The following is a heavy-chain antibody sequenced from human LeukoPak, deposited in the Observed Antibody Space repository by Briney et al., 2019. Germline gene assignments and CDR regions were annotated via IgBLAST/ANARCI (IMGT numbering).Heavy chain of an antibody. V-gene: IGHV1-18*01. CDR3: ARDVVEYYDSSGYYYLDY. CDR2: ISAYNGNT. Sequence: ASVKVSCKASGYTFTSYGISWVRQAPGQGLEWMGWISAYNGNTNYAQKLQGRVTMTTDTSTSTAYMELRSLRSDDTAVYYCARDVVEYYDSSGYYYLDYWGQGTLVTVSS. CDR1: GYTFTSYG. J-gene: IGHJ4*02. D-gene: IGHD3-22*01.